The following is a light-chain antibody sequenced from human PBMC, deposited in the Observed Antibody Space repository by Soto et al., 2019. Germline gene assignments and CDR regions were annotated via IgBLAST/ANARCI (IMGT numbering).Light chain of an antibody. J-gene: IGLJ1*01. CDR2: DVT. CDR1: SSDVGNSNG. Sequence: QSALTQPPSVSGSPGQSVAISCTGTSSDVGNSNGVSWYQQAPGTAPKLMIYDVTNQPSGVPDRFSGSKSGNTASLTISGLQAEDEADYYCSSYTSSSTYVFGTGTKVTVL. CDR3: SSYTSSSTYV. V-gene: IGLV2-18*02.